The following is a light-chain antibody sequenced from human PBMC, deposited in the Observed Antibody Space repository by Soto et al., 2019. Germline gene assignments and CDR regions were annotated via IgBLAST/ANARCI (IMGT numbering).Light chain of an antibody. Sequence: VLTQPRPVSGSPGQSVTISCTGTSSDVGGYNYVSWYQQHPGRAPKVMIYDVSKRPSGVPDRFSGSKSGNTASLTISGLQAEDEADYYCCSYAGRYTYVFGTGTKVTVL. J-gene: IGLJ1*01. CDR2: DVS. CDR3: CSYAGRYTYV. CDR1: SSDVGGYNY. V-gene: IGLV2-11*01.